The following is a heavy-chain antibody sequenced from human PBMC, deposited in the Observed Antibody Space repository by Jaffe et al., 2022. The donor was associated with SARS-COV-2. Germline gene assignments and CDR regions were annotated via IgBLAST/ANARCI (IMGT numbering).Heavy chain of an antibody. V-gene: IGHV3-48*01. CDR2: ISRSSSTI. J-gene: IGHJ4*02. CDR3: AIGAAAGSPIDY. D-gene: IGHD6-13*01. CDR1: GFTFSSYS. Sequence: EVQLVESGGGLVQPGGSLRLSCAASGFTFSSYSMNWVRQAPGKGLEWVSYISRSSSTIYYADSVKGRFTISRDNAKNSLYLQMNSLRAEDTAVYYCAIGAAAGSPIDYWGQGTLVTVSS.